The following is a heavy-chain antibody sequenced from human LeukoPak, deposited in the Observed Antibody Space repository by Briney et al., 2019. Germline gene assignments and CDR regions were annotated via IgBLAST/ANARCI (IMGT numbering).Heavy chain of an antibody. J-gene: IGHJ5*02. Sequence: GGSLRLSCAASGFTLSSNWMSWVRQAPGKGLEWVANIKKDGGDKYYVDSVKGRFTISRDSAKNSLYLQMDSLRVDDTAVYYCVRVDSYGILRSWGQGTLVTVSS. CDR3: VRVDSYGILRS. V-gene: IGHV3-7*01. CDR2: IKKDGGDK. CDR1: GFTLSSNW. D-gene: IGHD3-9*01.